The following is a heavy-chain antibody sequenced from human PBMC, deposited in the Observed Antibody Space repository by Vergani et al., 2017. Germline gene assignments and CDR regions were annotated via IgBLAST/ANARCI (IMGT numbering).Heavy chain of an antibody. CDR1: GESIRSGSHY. J-gene: IGHJ4*02. D-gene: IGHD2-15*01. V-gene: IGHV4-61*02. Sequence: QVKLQESGPGLLKPSQTLSLTCTVSGESIRSGSHYWSWIRQPAGKGPEWIGHIHTGGRTDLNPSFKSRVSISVDTSKSQFSLKLNSVTVADTAVYYCARSLPYCTSGSCPAIWGQGTLVTVSS. CDR2: IHTGGRT. CDR3: ARSLPYCTSGSCPAI.